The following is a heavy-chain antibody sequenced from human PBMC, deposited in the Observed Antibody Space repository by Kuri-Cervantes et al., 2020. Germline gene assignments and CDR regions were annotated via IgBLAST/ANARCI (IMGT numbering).Heavy chain of an antibody. CDR1: GYTFTSYG. CDR2: IIPIFGTA. CDR3: ARDSDTMVRGAMGAHDAFDI. Sequence: SVKVSCKASGYTFTSYGISWVRQAPGQGLEWMGWIIPIFGTANYAQKFQGRVTITTDESTSTAYMELSSLRSEDTAVYYCARDSDTMVRGAMGAHDAFDIWGQGTMVTVSS. V-gene: IGHV1-69*05. J-gene: IGHJ3*02. D-gene: IGHD3-10*01.